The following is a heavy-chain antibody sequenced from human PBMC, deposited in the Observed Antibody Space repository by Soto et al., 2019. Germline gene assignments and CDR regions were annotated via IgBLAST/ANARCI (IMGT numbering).Heavy chain of an antibody. J-gene: IGHJ4*02. CDR1: GRSMSGYY. Sequence: SETLSLTCTVSGRSMSGYYWSWIRQPAGERLEWIGRIYTSGTTDFNPSLKGRVTMSVDTSKNQFSLKLTSVTAADTALYYCAREDYYDTGYYVIWGQGTQVTVSS. CDR2: IYTSGTT. D-gene: IGHD3-9*01. V-gene: IGHV4-4*07. CDR3: AREDYYDTGYYVI.